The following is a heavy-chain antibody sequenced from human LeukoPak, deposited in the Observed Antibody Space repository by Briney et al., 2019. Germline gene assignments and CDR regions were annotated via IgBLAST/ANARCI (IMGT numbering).Heavy chain of an antibody. CDR2: IRSKANIYAT. CDR3: TRHWDSVSFEFPDAFDI. J-gene: IGHJ3*02. V-gene: IGHV3-73*01. CDR1: GFTFSGSA. D-gene: IGHD1-26*01. Sequence: GGSLRLSCAASGFTFSGSAMHWVRQASGKGLEWVGRIRSKANIYATAYAASVKGRFTIYRDDSKNTTYLQMNSLKTEDTAVYYCTRHWDSVSFEFPDAFDIWGQGTMVTVSS.